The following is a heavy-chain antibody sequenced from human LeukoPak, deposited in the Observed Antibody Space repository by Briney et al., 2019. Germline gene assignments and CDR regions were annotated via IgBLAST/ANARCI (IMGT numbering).Heavy chain of an antibody. CDR2: IWYDGSNK. CDR1: GFTFSSYA. Sequence: GGSLRLSCAASGFTFSSYAMHWVRQAPGKGLEWVTVIWYDGSNKYYADSVKGRFSISRDNSRNTLYLQMNSLRAEDTAVYYCARAGSSVGVVATMFDWGQGTLVTVSS. V-gene: IGHV3-33*01. CDR3: ARAGSSVGVVATMFD. D-gene: IGHD5-12*01. J-gene: IGHJ4*02.